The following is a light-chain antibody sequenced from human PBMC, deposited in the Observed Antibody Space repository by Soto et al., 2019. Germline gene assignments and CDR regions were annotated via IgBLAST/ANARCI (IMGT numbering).Light chain of an antibody. CDR1: QSVFYSSDNRNN. J-gene: IGKJ2*01. CDR2: GAS. Sequence: DIVMTQSPDSLAVSLGERATINCKSSQSVFYSSDNRNNLTWYQHKPGQPPKLLIYGASSRESGVPDRFSGSGSETEFTLTISSLQAEDVAVYYCQQYYSSPYTFGQGTKVDIK. V-gene: IGKV4-1*01. CDR3: QQYYSSPYT.